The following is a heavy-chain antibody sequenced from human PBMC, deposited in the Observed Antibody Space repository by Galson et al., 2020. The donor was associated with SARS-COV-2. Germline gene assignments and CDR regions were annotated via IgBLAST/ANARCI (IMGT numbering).Heavy chain of an antibody. CDR3: ARTTWSRPTNACDI. V-gene: IGHV5-51*01. D-gene: IGHD1-1*01. CDR2: IYPDDSDS. Sequence: GESLKISCRGSGYRFNRFWIGWVRQMPGKGLEWMGMIYPDDSDSRSNPSFQGQVTMSVDKSISVAYLQWSSLKASDTAVYYCARTTWSRPTNACDIWGQGTPVTVSS. CDR1: GYRFNRFW. J-gene: IGHJ3*02.